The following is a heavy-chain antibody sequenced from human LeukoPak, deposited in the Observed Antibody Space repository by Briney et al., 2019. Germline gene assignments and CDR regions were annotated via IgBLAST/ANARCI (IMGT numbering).Heavy chain of an antibody. CDR1: GFTFSSYA. D-gene: IGHD3-22*01. Sequence: PGGSLRLSCAASGFTFSSYAMSWVRQAPGKGLEWVSAISGSGGSTYYADSVKGRFTISRDNSKNTLYLQMNSLRAEDTAVYYRAKDVEIVVVITDYWGQGTLVTVSS. V-gene: IGHV3-23*01. CDR2: ISGSGGST. CDR3: AKDVEIVVVITDY. J-gene: IGHJ4*02.